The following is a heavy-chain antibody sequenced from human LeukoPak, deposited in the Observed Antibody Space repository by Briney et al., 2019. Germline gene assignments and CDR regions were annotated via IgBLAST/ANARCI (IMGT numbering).Heavy chain of an antibody. CDR2: IFPSGGEI. CDR1: GYTLTELS. CDR3: ATYRQVLLPFES. V-gene: IGHV3-23*01. Sequence: SCKVSGYTLTELSMHWVRQPPGKGLEWVSSIFPSGGEIHYADSVRGRFTISRDNSKSTLSLQMNSLRAEDTAIYYCATYRQVLLPFESWGQGTLVTVSS. D-gene: IGHD2-8*02. J-gene: IGHJ4*02.